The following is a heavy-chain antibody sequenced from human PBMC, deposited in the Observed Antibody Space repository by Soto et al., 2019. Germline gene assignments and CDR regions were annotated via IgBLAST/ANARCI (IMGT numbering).Heavy chain of an antibody. CDR2: IIPVFGTT. V-gene: IGHV1-69*01. J-gene: IGHJ4*02. D-gene: IGHD4-17*01. Sequence: QVQLVQSGAEVKKPGSSVRVSCKASGGTLNSYTISWVRQAPGQGLEWMGGIIPVFGTTDYAQKFQGRVTITADQSTGTASLDLFSLRSEDTAIYYCSISNSYGRGDSWGQGTLVTVSS. CDR3: SISNSYGRGDS. CDR1: GGTLNSYT.